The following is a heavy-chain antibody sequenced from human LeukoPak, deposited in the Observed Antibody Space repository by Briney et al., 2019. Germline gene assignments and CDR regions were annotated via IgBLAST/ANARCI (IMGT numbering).Heavy chain of an antibody. J-gene: IGHJ4*02. CDR3: AKDPRTYYYDSSSAPV. CDR1: GLTFSSYG. Sequence: GGSLRLSCAASGLTFSSYGMHWVRQAPGKGLEWVAFIRYDGSNKYYADSVKGRFTISRDNSKNTLYLQMNSLRAEDTAVYYCAKDPRTYYYDSSSAPVWGQGTLVTVSS. V-gene: IGHV3-30*02. CDR2: IRYDGSNK. D-gene: IGHD3-22*01.